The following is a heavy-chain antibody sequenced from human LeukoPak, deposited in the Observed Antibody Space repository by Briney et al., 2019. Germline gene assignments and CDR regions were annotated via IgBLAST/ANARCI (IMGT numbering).Heavy chain of an antibody. D-gene: IGHD2-15*01. J-gene: IGHJ6*03. CDR1: GGSISSYY. CDR2: IYYSGST. V-gene: IGHV4-59*01. Sequence: SETLSLTCTVSGGSISSYYWSWIRRPPGKGLEWIGYIYYSGSTNYNPSLKSRVTISVDTSKNQFSLKLSSVTAADTAVYYCARLGCSGGSCYFDYYYYMDVWGKGTTVTVSS. CDR3: ARLGCSGGSCYFDYYYYMDV.